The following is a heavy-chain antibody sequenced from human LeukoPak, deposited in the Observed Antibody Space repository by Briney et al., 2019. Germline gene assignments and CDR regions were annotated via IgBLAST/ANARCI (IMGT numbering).Heavy chain of an antibody. V-gene: IGHV3-66*01. J-gene: IGHJ4*02. CDR2: IYTNGNT. CDR1: GLTVSSNY. Sequence: PGGSLRLSCAASGLTVSSNYWNWVRQPPGRGLEWISLIYTNGNTQYANSVKGRFTFSRDNSKNTLYLQMNSLRAEDTAVYYCAYGGYPLSYWGQGTLVTVSS. CDR3: AYGGYPLSY. D-gene: IGHD4-17*01.